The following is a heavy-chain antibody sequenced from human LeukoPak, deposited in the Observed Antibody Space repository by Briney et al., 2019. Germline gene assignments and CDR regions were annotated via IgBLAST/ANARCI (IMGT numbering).Heavy chain of an antibody. CDR3: ARPVVAAAHDAFDT. V-gene: IGHV1-69*13. CDR1: GGTFSSYA. D-gene: IGHD2-15*01. CDR2: IIPIFGTA. Sequence: SVKVSCKASGGTFSSYAISWVRQAPGQGLEWMGGIIPIFGTANYAQKFQGRVTITADESTNTAYMELSSLRSEDTAVYYCARPVVAAAHDAFDTWGQGIMVTASS. J-gene: IGHJ3*02.